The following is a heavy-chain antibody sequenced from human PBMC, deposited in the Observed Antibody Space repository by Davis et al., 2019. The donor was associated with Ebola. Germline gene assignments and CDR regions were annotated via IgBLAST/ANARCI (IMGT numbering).Heavy chain of an antibody. CDR1: GYSFTSYW. CDR2: IDPSDSYT. D-gene: IGHD5-18*01. V-gene: IGHV5-10-1*01. Sequence: GESLKISCKGSGYSFTSYWISWVRQMPGKGLEWMGRIDPSDSYTNYSPSFQGHVTISADKSISTAYLQWSSLKASDTAMYYCARHLGPHSYGYGYYYYYGMDVWGQGTTVTVSS. CDR3: ARHLGPHSYGYGYYYYYGMDV. J-gene: IGHJ6*02.